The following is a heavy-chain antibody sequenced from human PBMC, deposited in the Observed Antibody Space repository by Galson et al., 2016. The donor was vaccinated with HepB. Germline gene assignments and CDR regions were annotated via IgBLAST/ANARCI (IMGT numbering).Heavy chain of an antibody. Sequence: ISGDSVSSRSAAWNWIRQSPSRGLEWLGRTYYRSKWYNDYAVSVKSRITINPDTSKNQFSLQLNSVTPEDTAVYYCARVRVATGEYYFDYWGQGTLVTVSS. CDR3: ARVRVATGEYYFDY. J-gene: IGHJ4*02. V-gene: IGHV6-1*01. D-gene: IGHD5-12*01. CDR1: GDSVSSRSAA. CDR2: TYYRSKWYN.